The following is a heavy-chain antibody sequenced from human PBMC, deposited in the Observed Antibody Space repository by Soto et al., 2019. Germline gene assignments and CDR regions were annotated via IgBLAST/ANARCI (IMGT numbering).Heavy chain of an antibody. Sequence: SETLSLTCTVSGGSISSYYWSWIRQPPGKGLEWIGYIYYSGSTNYNPSLKSRVTISVDTSKNQFSLKLSSVTAADTAVYYCARWGSSSWTLGSPGVNWGQGTLVTVSS. D-gene: IGHD6-13*01. V-gene: IGHV4-59*01. CDR2: IYYSGST. CDR1: GGSISSYY. J-gene: IGHJ4*02. CDR3: ARWGSSSWTLGSPGVN.